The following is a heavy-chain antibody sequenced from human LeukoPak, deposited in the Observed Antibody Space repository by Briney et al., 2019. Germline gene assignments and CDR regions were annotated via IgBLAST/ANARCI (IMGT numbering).Heavy chain of an antibody. CDR3: VRRVGNSKYDY. CDR1: GDNLASYW. J-gene: IGHJ4*02. V-gene: IGHV5-51*01. D-gene: IGHD4-11*01. Sequence: GESLKISCRVFGDNLASYWIGWVRQMSGKGLEWMGIIYPGDSDTRYSPSFQGQVTISADKSISTAYLQWSSLKASDTAMCYCVRRVGNSKYDYWGQGTLVTVSS. CDR2: IYPGDSDT.